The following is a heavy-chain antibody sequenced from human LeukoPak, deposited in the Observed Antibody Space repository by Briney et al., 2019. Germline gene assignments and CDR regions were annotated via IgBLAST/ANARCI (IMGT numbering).Heavy chain of an antibody. CDR2: IIPIFGTA. V-gene: IGHV1-69*05. CDR3: ARGATPNYYDSSGYPGPFDY. J-gene: IGHJ4*02. CDR1: GGTFSSYA. Sequence: SVKVSCKASGGTFSSYAISWVRQAPGQGLEWMGGIIPIFGTANYAQKFKGRVTITTDESTSTAYMELSSLRSEDTAVYYCARGATPNYYDSSGYPGPFDYWGQGTLVTVSS. D-gene: IGHD3-22*01.